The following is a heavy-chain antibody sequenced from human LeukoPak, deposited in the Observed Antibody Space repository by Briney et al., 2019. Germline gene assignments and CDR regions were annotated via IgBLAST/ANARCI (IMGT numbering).Heavy chain of an antibody. J-gene: IGHJ4*02. CDR3: GRDLGGRSGY. Sequence: GGSLRLSCAASGFTFSRYWMHWVRQVPGKGLVWVSRINSDGSDTNYADSVKGRFSISRDNAKNTLYLQMNSLRAEDTAVHYCGRDLGGRSGYWGQGTLVTVSS. CDR2: INSDGSDT. V-gene: IGHV3-74*01. D-gene: IGHD1-26*01. CDR1: GFTFSRYW.